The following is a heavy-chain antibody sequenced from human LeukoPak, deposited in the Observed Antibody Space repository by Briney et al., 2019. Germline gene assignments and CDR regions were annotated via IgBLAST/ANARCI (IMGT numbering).Heavy chain of an antibody. Sequence: TSETLSLTCTVSGGSISSSSYYWGWIRQPPGKGLEWIGSIYYSGSTYYNPSLKSRVTISVDTSKNQFSLKLSSVTAADTAVYYCPRHRMYYYDSSGRGVADAFDIWGQGTMVTVSS. D-gene: IGHD3-22*01. J-gene: IGHJ3*02. CDR1: GGSISSSSYY. V-gene: IGHV4-39*01. CDR2: IYYSGST. CDR3: PRHRMYYYDSSGRGVADAFDI.